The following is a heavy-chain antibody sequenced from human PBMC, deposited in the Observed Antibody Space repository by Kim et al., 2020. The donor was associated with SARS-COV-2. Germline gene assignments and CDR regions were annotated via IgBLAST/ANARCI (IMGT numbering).Heavy chain of an antibody. D-gene: IGHD6-19*01. Sequence: ASVKVSCKASGYTFTSYAMHWVRQAPGQRLEWMGWINAGNGNTKYSQKFQGRVTITRDTSASTAYMELSSLRSEDTAVYCCAREREQWLDSDYWGQGTLVTVSS. CDR3: AREREQWLDSDY. CDR2: INAGNGNT. CDR1: GYTFTSYA. V-gene: IGHV1-3*01. J-gene: IGHJ4*02.